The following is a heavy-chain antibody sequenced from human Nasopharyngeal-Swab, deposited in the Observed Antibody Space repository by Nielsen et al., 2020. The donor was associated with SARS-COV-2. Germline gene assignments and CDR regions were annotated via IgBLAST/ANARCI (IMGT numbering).Heavy chain of an antibody. CDR2: ILGGGSDK. Sequence: GESLKISCAASGFTFSTYDMSWVRQAPGEGLQWVAGILGGGSDKFYAESVMGRFTISRDNSKNTLYLQMNSLRAEDTATYYCAKDRLTDGAWDIDYWGQGTLVTVSP. CDR3: AKDRLTDGAWDIDY. V-gene: IGHV3-23*01. J-gene: IGHJ4*02. D-gene: IGHD4-17*01. CDR1: GFTFSTYD.